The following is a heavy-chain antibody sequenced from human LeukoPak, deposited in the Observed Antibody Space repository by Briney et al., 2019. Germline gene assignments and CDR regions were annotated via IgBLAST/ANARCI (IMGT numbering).Heavy chain of an antibody. CDR3: ARDIDGLNWFDP. D-gene: IGHD5-24*01. CDR2: ISYDGSNK. CDR1: GFTFSSYA. Sequence: GRSLRLSCAAPGFTFSSYAMHWVRQAPGKGLEWVAVISYDGSNKYYADSVKGRFTISRDNSKNTLYLQMNSLRAEDTAVYYCARDIDGLNWFDPWGQGTLVTVSS. V-gene: IGHV3-30-3*01. J-gene: IGHJ5*02.